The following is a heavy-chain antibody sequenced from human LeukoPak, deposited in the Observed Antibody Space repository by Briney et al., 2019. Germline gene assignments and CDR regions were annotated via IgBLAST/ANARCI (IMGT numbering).Heavy chain of an antibody. V-gene: IGHV1-18*04. J-gene: IGHJ4*02. CDR1: GYAFTSYG. Sequence: ASVKVSCKASGYAFTSYGISWVRQAPGQGLEWMGWISAYNGNTNYAQKLQGRVTMTTDTSTSTAYMKLRSLRSDDTAVYYCARVTPGGYEGFDWLENFDYWGQGTLVTVSS. D-gene: IGHD3-9*01. CDR2: ISAYNGNT. CDR3: ARVTPGGYEGFDWLENFDY.